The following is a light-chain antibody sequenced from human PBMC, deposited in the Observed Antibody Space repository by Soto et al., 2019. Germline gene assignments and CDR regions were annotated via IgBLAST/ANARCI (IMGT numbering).Light chain of an antibody. CDR1: ESVVSSY. J-gene: IGKJ5*01. CDR3: QQYDQWPLT. CDR2: GAS. Sequence: EIVLTQSPGTLSLSPGERATLSCRATESVVSSYLAWYQLKPGQAPRLLIYGASARALGIPARFSGSGSGTEFSFTVTSLQSEDFAVYYCQQYDQWPLTFGQGTRLEIK. V-gene: IGKV3-15*01.